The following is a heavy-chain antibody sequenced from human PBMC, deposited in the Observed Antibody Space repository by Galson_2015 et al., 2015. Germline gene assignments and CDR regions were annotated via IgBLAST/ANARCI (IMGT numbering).Heavy chain of an antibody. CDR1: GFTFSASV. D-gene: IGHD4-17*01. CDR3: TRWMDGESFPLDY. V-gene: IGHV3-73*01. J-gene: IGHJ4*02. Sequence: SLRLSCAASGFTFSASVIHWVRQASGKGLEWVGRIKTKRDNYATSYGASVNGRFTISRDESGNTAYLQMSSLKTEDTAMYFCTRWMDGESFPLDYWGQGALVTVSS. CDR2: IKTKRDNYAT.